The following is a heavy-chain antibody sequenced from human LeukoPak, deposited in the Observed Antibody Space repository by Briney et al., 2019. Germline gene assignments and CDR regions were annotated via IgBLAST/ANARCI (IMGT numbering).Heavy chain of an antibody. CDR3: ARGAREAVDQYYYYYMDV. CDR1: GDSVSSNSAA. D-gene: IGHD6-19*01. Sequence: QTLSLTCAISGDSVSSNSAAWNWIRQSPSRGLEWLGRTYYRSKWYNDYVVSVKSRITINPDTSKNQFSLQLNSVTPEDTAVYYCARGAREAVDQYYYYYMDVWGKGTTVTVSS. V-gene: IGHV6-1*01. CDR2: TYYRSKWYN. J-gene: IGHJ6*03.